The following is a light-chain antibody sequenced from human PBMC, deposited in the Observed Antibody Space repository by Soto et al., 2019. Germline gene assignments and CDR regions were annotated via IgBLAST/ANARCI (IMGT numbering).Light chain of an antibody. CDR3: QQYYSYPLT. CDR1: QGISSY. J-gene: IGKJ2*01. CDR2: AAS. V-gene: IGKV1-8*01. Sequence: AIRMTQSPSSFSASTGDRVTITCRASQGISSYLAWYQQKPGKDPKLLIYAASTLQSGVPSRFSGSGSGTDFTLTISCLQSEDFATYYCQQYYSYPLTFGQGIKLEI.